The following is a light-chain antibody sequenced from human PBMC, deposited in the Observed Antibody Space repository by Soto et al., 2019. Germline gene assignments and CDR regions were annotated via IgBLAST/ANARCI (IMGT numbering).Light chain of an antibody. CDR2: GAS. CDR1: QAVSSGY. V-gene: IGKV3-20*01. CDR3: HQYNTSPYT. Sequence: EIVLTQSPGTLSLSPGERATLSCRASQAVSSGYLAWYQQKPGLAPRLLIYGASTRTTVIPDRFSGRGSVTDFTLTISRLEPEDFAVYYCHQYNTSPYTFGQGTKLEIK. J-gene: IGKJ2*01.